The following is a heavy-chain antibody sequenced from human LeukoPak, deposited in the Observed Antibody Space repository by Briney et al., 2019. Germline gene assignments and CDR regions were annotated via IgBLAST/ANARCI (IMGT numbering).Heavy chain of an antibody. CDR2: IYYSGST. CDR3: ARLTMIVSTYFDY. Sequence: SETLSLTCTVSGGSISSSSYYWGWIRQPPGTGLEWIGSIYYSGSTYYNPSLKSRVTISVDTSKNQFSLKLSSVTAADTDVYYCARLTMIVSTYFDYWGQGTLVTVSS. J-gene: IGHJ4*02. V-gene: IGHV4-39*01. CDR1: GGSISSSSYY. D-gene: IGHD3-22*01.